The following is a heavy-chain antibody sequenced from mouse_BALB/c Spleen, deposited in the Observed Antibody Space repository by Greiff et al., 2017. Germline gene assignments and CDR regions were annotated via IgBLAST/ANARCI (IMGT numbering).Heavy chain of an antibody. V-gene: IGHV1S137*01. CDR3: SREGVTTVVFDY. Sequence: VQLQQSGAELVRPGVSVKISGKGSGYTFTDYAMNWVKQSHAKSLEWIGVISTYYGDASYNQKFKGKATMTVDKSSSTAYMVLARLTSEDSAIDYCSREGVTTVVFDYWGQGTTLTVSS. D-gene: IGHD1-1*01. CDR2: ISTYYGDA. J-gene: IGHJ2*01. CDR1: GYTFTDYA.